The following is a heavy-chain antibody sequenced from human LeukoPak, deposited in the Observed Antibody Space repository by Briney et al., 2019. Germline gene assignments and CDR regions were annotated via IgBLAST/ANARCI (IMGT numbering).Heavy chain of an antibody. CDR1: GGSFSGYY. J-gene: IGHJ4*02. Sequence: PSETLSLTCAVYGGSFSGYYWSWIRQPPGKGLEWIGEINHSGTTKYNPSLKSRVTISVDTSKNQFSLKLSSVTAADTAVYFCARGFRGDNFDYWGQGTLVTVSS. V-gene: IGHV4-34*01. CDR3: ARGFRGDNFDY. CDR2: INHSGTT. D-gene: IGHD7-27*01.